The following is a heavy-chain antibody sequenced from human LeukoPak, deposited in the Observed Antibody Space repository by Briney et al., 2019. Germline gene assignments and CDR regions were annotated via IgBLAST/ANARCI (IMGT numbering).Heavy chain of an antibody. Sequence: GGSLRLSCAASGFTVSSNYMSWVRQAPGKGLEWVSYISTSSGTIYYADSVKGRFTISRDNAKNSLYLQMDSLRAEDTAVYYCARDSSGWYHFDYWGQGALVTVSS. CDR2: ISTSSGTI. V-gene: IGHV3-48*01. D-gene: IGHD6-19*01. CDR1: GFTVSSNY. J-gene: IGHJ4*02. CDR3: ARDSSGWYHFDY.